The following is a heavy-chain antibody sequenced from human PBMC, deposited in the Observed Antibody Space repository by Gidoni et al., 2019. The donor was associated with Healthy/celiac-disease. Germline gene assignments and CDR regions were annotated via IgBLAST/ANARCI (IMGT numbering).Heavy chain of an antibody. J-gene: IGHJ4*02. V-gene: IGHV3-11*06. CDR1: GFPFTDYY. D-gene: IGHD3-3*01. Sequence: QVQLVESGGGLVKPGGSLRLSCAASGFPFTDYYMSWIRQAPGKGLEWDSYISSSSSYTNYADSVKGRFTISRDNAKNSLYLQMNSLRAEDTAVYYCARDHYDFWSGYYPSGDYWGQGTLVTVSS. CDR3: ARDHYDFWSGYYPSGDY. CDR2: ISSSSSYT.